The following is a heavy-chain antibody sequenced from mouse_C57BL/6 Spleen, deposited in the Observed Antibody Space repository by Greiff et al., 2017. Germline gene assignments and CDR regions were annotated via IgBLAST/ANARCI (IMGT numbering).Heavy chain of an antibody. Sequence: LQESGPELVKPGASVKISCKASGYAFSSSWMNWVKQRPGKGLEWIGRIYPGDGDTNYNGKFKGKATLTADKSSSTAYMQLSSLTSEDSSVYFCARGYGNPAWFAYWGQGTLGTVSA. J-gene: IGHJ3*01. CDR3: ARGYGNPAWFAY. CDR1: GYAFSSSW. CDR2: IYPGDGDT. V-gene: IGHV1-82*01. D-gene: IGHD2-1*01.